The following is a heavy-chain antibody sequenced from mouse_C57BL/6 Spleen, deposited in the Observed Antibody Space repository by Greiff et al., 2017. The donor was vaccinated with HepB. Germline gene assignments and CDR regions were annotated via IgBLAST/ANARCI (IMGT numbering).Heavy chain of an antibody. Sequence: VKLMESGPELVKPGASVKLSCKASGYTFTSYDINWVKQRPGQGLEWIGWIYPRDGSTKYNEKFKGKATLTVDTSSSTAYRELHSLTSEDSAVYFCARGAWYFDVWGTGTTVTVSS. J-gene: IGHJ1*03. V-gene: IGHV1-85*01. CDR3: ARGAWYFDV. CDR1: GYTFTSYD. CDR2: IYPRDGST.